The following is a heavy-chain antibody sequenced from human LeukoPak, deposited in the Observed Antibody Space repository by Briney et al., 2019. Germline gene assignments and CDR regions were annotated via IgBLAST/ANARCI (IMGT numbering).Heavy chain of an antibody. CDR2: IWYDGSNK. J-gene: IGHJ4*02. D-gene: IGHD4-17*01. V-gene: IGHV3-30*19. CDR3: ARETGSAVGSTDFDY. CDR1: GFTFSSYG. Sequence: GGSLRLSCAASGFTFSSYGMHWVRQAPGKGLEWVAVIWYDGSNKYYADSVKGRFTISRDNSKNTLYLQMNSLRAEDTAVYYCARETGSAVGSTDFDYWGQGTLVTVSS.